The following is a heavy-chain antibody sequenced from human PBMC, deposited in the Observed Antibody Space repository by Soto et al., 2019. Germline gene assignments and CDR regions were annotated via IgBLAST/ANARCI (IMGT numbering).Heavy chain of an antibody. V-gene: IGHV1-69*01. CDR1: GGTFSSYA. D-gene: IGHD3-22*01. Sequence: SVKVSCKASGGTFSSYAISWVRQAPGQGLEWMGGIIPIFGTANYAQKFQGRVTITADESTSTAYMELSSLRSEDTAVYYCARDRSDYYDSSGYYPWGQGTLVTVSS. CDR2: IIPIFGTA. CDR3: ARDRSDYYDSSGYYP. J-gene: IGHJ5*02.